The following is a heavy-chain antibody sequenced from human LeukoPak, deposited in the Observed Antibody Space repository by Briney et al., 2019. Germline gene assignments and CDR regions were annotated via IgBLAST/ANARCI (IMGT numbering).Heavy chain of an antibody. J-gene: IGHJ4*02. CDR1: GFTVSSND. D-gene: IGHD6-19*01. V-gene: IGHV3-53*01. CDR3: ARSRWLDAFDN. CDR2: IYSGGSP. Sequence: GGSLRLSCAASGFTVSSNDMSWVRQAPGKGLEWVSVIYSGGSPYYADSVKGRFTISRDNAKNTLYLQMNSLRADDTAVYYCARSRWLDAFDNWGQGTLVTVSS.